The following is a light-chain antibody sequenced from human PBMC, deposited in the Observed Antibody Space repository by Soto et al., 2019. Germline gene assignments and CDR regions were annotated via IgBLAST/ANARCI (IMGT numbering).Light chain of an antibody. J-gene: IGLJ1*01. CDR2: DVS. CDR3: SSYTSSSTV. Sequence: QSALTQPASVSGSPGQSITISCTGTSSDVGCYNYVSWYQQHPGKAPKLMIYDVSNRPSGVSNRFSGSKSGNTASLTISGLQAEDEADYYCSSYTSSSTVFGTGTKVTV. CDR1: SSDVGCYNY. V-gene: IGLV2-14*01.